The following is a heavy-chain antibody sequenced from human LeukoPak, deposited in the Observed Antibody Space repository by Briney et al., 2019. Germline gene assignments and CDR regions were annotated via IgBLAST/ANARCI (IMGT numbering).Heavy chain of an antibody. J-gene: IGHJ4*02. V-gene: IGHV3-48*03. Sequence: GGSLRLSCVASGFTFSNYEINWVRQAPGRGLEWISYISSSGSVIYYVDSVKGRFTISRDNAKNSLYLQMSSLRAEDTAFYYCARGSLTGPETFYFDCWGQGTLVTVSS. CDR1: GFTFSNYE. D-gene: IGHD3-9*01. CDR3: ARGSLTGPETFYFDC. CDR2: ISSSGSVI.